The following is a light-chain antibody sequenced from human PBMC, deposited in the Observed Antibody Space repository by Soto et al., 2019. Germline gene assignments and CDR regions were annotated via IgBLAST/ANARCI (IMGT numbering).Light chain of an antibody. CDR1: QSVSTR. CDR2: DAS. Sequence: DIQMTQSPFTLSASVGDRVTITCRASQSVSTRLAWHQQKPGKAPKVLIYDASNLETGVPSRFSGSGSGTEFTLTISSLQPDDYATYYCQQYSSYSRTFGQGAKVDIK. J-gene: IGKJ1*01. CDR3: QQYSSYSRT. V-gene: IGKV1-5*01.